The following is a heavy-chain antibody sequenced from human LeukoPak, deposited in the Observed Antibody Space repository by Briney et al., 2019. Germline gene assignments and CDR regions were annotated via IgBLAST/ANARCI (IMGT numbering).Heavy chain of an antibody. CDR3: ARGTKVAATFDY. J-gene: IGHJ4*02. Sequence: SETLSLTCTVPGGSISSHYWSWIRQPPGKGLEWIGYIYYSGSTNYNPSLKSRVTISVDTSKNQFSLKLSSVTAADTAVYYCARGTKVAATFDYWGQGTLVTVSS. D-gene: IGHD2-15*01. V-gene: IGHV4-59*11. CDR2: IYYSGST. CDR1: GGSISSHY.